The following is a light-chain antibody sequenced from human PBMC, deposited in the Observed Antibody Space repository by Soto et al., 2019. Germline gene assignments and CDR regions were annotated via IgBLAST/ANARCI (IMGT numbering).Light chain of an antibody. V-gene: IGKV3-15*01. Sequence: IVVTQSPGILSVSPGDRATLSCRASQSVSRNLAWYQQKPGQAPTLLIYGASTRATGIPARFTGSGSGTEFTLTISSLQPEDFAVYYCQEYSKWPLFTFGPGTKVDIK. CDR2: GAS. J-gene: IGKJ3*01. CDR1: QSVSRN. CDR3: QEYSKWPLFT.